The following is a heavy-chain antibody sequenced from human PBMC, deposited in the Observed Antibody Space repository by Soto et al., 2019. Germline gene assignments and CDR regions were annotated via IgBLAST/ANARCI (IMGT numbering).Heavy chain of an antibody. CDR1: GFTFSSYG. J-gene: IGHJ4*02. Sequence: SGGSLRLSCAASGFTFSSYGMHWVRQAPGKGLEWVAVISYDGSNKYYADSVKGRFTISRDNSKNTLYLQMNSLRAEDTAVYYCAKVQYCSGGSCYGPPDYWGQGTLVTVSS. D-gene: IGHD2-15*01. CDR2: ISYDGSNK. CDR3: AKVQYCSGGSCYGPPDY. V-gene: IGHV3-30*18.